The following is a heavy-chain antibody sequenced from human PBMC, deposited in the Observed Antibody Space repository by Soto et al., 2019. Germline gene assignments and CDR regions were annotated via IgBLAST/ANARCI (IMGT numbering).Heavy chain of an antibody. Sequence: PDRRLRLSCAASVFTFSYYSMKWVRQAPGTGLEWVSYITGTGSATTYADSVKGRFTNSRDNAKNSLYLQMNSLRAEDTAVYCCAKTIVHDYGGDNWGQGTLVTVSS. CDR3: AKTIVHDYGGDN. J-gene: IGHJ4*02. V-gene: IGHV3-48*01. CDR2: ITGTGSAT. D-gene: IGHD4-17*01. CDR1: VFTFSYYS.